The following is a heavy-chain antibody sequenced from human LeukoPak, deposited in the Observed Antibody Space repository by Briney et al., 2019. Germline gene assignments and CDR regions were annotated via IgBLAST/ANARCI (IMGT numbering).Heavy chain of an antibody. CDR1: GYTFTSYA. D-gene: IGHD6-13*01. CDR2: INTNTGNP. Sequence: AASVKVSCKASGYTFTSYAMNWVRQAPGQGLEWMGWINTNTGNPTYAQGFTGRFVFSLDTSVSTAYLQISSLKAEDTAVYYCAREGTAAAQGTNYYYYYGMDVWGQGTTITVSS. V-gene: IGHV7-4-1*02. CDR3: AREGTAAAQGTNYYYYYGMDV. J-gene: IGHJ6*02.